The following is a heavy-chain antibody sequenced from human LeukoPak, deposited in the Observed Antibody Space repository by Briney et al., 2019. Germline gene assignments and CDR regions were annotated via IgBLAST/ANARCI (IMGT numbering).Heavy chain of an antibody. V-gene: IGHV3-21*04. Sequence: GSLRLSCAASGFTFSSYSMNWVRQAPGKGLEWVSSISSSSSYIYYADSVKGRFTISRDNAKNTLYLQMNSLRAEDTAVYYCAKDRIVATIGLLDYWGQGTLVTVSS. CDR3: AKDRIVATIGLLDY. J-gene: IGHJ4*02. CDR1: GFTFSSYS. CDR2: ISSSSSYI. D-gene: IGHD5-12*01.